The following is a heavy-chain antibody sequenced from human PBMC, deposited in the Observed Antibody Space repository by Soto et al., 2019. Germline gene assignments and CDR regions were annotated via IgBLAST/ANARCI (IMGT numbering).Heavy chain of an antibody. Sequence: QEELVQSAAEVKKPGSSVKVSCKASAGTVSNHAISWVRQAPGQGLEWMGGIIPIFGTPDYAQKFQGRVPITADTSTDTVYMELRSLRSEDTAVDYCAKFDYGDYVGWFDPWGQGTLVTVSS. CDR1: AGTVSNHA. CDR2: IIPIFGTP. V-gene: IGHV1-69*06. D-gene: IGHD4-17*01. CDR3: AKFDYGDYVGWFDP. J-gene: IGHJ5*02.